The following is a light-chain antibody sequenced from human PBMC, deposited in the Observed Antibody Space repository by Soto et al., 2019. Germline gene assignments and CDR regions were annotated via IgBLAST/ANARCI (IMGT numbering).Light chain of an antibody. CDR2: GAS. V-gene: IGKV3-20*01. J-gene: IGKJ1*01. Sequence: EIVLTQSPGTLSLSPGERATLSCRASQSVSSSFLAWYQQKPGQAPRLLIYGASSRATGIPDRFSGSGSGTHFTLTIRGLETEEFAVYYCQQYGSSPWTFGQGTKVEIK. CDR1: QSVSSSF. CDR3: QQYGSSPWT.